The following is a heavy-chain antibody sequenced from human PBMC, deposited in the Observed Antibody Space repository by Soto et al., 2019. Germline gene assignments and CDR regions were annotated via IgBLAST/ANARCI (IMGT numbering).Heavy chain of an antibody. CDR3: ARDDATYCGGDCYRYFYYGMDV. J-gene: IGHJ6*02. V-gene: IGHV1-69*05. D-gene: IGHD2-21*02. CDR2: IIPMFPTA. Sequence: ASVKFSCKASGGTFSNHAISCVRQAPGRGREWVGGIIPMFPTADYAQRFQGRVTITTDDYTNTVYMEFSGLRSEGTALYYCARDDATYCGGDCYRYFYYGMDVWGQGTTVTVSS. CDR1: GGTFSNHA.